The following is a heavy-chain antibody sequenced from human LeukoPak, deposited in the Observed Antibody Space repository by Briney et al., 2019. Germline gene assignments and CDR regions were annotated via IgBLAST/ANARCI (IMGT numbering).Heavy chain of an antibody. CDR1: GFTFSSYA. V-gene: IGHV3-23*01. J-gene: IGHJ4*02. Sequence: GGSLRLSCAASGFTFSSYAMRWVRQAPGKGLEWVSTVSGSGRDTYYADSVKGRFTISRDNSKNMLFLQMNGLRVEDTAVYYCAKKQSSASLAPADSWGQGTLVTVSS. D-gene: IGHD2-2*01. CDR2: VSGSGRDT. CDR3: AKKQSSASLAPADS.